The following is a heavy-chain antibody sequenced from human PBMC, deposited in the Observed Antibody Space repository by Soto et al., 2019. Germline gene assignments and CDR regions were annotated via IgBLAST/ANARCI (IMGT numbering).Heavy chain of an antibody. Sequence: QVQLVESGGGVVQPGTSLRLSCAASRLTFSAHDMHWVRQAPGKGLEWVALIWSDGSRGFYADSVKGRFTISRDNFKNTLYLQMNSLVAEDTAVYYCAGERKGGAYDIDVWGQGTTVTVSS. CDR3: AGERKGGAYDIDV. J-gene: IGHJ6*02. V-gene: IGHV3-33*01. CDR2: IWSDGSRG. D-gene: IGHD3-16*01. CDR1: RLTFSAHD.